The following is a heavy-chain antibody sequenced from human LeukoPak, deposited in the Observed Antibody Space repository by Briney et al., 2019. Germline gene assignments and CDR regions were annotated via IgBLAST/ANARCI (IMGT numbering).Heavy chain of an antibody. J-gene: IGHJ3*02. V-gene: IGHV3-21*01. CDR3: ASPYDPSDAFDI. CDR2: ISSSSSYI. Sequence: GGSLRLSCAASGFTFSSYSMNWVRQARGKGVAWVSSISSSSSYIYYADSVKGRFTISRDNAKNSLYLQMNSLRAEDTAVYYCASPYDPSDAFDIWGEGTMVTVSS. D-gene: IGHD3-22*01. CDR1: GFTFSSYS.